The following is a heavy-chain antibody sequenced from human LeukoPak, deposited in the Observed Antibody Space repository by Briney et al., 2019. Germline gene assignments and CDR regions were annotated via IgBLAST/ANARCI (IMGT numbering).Heavy chain of an antibody. D-gene: IGHD5-18*01. CDR1: VYTFTTYY. V-gene: IGHV1-46*01. J-gene: IGHJ6*03. CDR2: MNQSGGST. CDR3: ARDGEVASRYGYYYYYMVV. Sequence: ASVNVSCKASVYTFTTYYMHWVRQPPGQGVEWMGIMNQSGGSTRYAKKFQGRVTMTRDTSTSTVYMELSRLRSEDPGVYYCARDGEVASRYGYYYYYMVVWGKGTTVTVSS.